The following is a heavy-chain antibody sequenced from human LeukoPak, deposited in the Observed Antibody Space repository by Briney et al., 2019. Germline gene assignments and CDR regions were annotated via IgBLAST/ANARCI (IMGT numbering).Heavy chain of an antibody. D-gene: IGHD3-10*01. CDR2: IYHSGST. CDR1: GYSISSGYY. V-gene: IGHV4-38-2*02. J-gene: IGHJ4*02. CDR3: AREAGYYGSGFYYFDY. Sequence: SETLSLICAVSGYSISSGYYWGWIRQPPGKGLEWIGSIYHSGSTYYHPSLKGRVTISVDTSKNQFFLKLRSVTGADAAVYYCAREAGYYGSGFYYFDYWGQGTRVSVSS.